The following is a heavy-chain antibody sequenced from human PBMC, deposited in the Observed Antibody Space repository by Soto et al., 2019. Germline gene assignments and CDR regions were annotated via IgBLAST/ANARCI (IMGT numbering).Heavy chain of an antibody. J-gene: IGHJ4*02. CDR1: GFTFDSHA. Sequence: GGSLRLSCVGSGFTFDSHAMNWVRQAPGKGLECVAGITGSAGSTYYADSVKGRFTISKDNSKNTLYLQMNSLRAEDTAVYYCTKDKADKYDSSVDSWGQGTQVTVSS. D-gene: IGHD3-22*01. V-gene: IGHV3-23*01. CDR2: ITGSAGST. CDR3: TKDKADKYDSSVDS.